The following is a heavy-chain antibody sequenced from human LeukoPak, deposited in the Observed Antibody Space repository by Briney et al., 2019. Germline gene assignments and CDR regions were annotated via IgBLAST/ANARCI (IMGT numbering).Heavy chain of an antibody. Sequence: PSETLSLTCTVSGGSISSYYWSWIRQPAGKGLEWIGRIYISGSTNYNPSLKNRVTISLDMAKSRFSLKLASVTAADTAVYYCARVCCGWHGFQYYYMDAWGKGTTVTVSS. V-gene: IGHV4-4*07. CDR1: GGSISSYY. D-gene: IGHD6-19*01. J-gene: IGHJ6*03. CDR2: IYISGST. CDR3: ARVCCGWHGFQYYYMDA.